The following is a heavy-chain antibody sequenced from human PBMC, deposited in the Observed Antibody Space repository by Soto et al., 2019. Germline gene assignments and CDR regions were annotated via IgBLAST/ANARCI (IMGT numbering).Heavy chain of an antibody. V-gene: IGHV3-49*03. CDR1: GFTFGDYA. Sequence: GGSLRLSCTASGFTFGDYAMSWFRQAPGKGLEWVGFIRSRANGGRTEYAASVKGRFTISRDNSKNTVYLQVNSLRAEDTAVYYCAKDRTVAGPGVRFDPWGQGTLVTVSS. CDR2: IRSRANGGRT. J-gene: IGHJ5*02. CDR3: AKDRTVAGPGVRFDP. D-gene: IGHD6-19*01.